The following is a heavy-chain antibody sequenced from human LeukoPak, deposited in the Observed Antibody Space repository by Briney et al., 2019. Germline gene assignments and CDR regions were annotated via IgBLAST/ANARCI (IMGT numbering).Heavy chain of an antibody. V-gene: IGHV1-8*03. CDR1: GYTFTSYD. CDR3: ARDSIAVAGTTLGDAFDI. D-gene: IGHD6-19*01. Sequence: ASVKVSCKASGYTFTSYDINWVPQATGQGLEWMGWMNPNSGNTGYAQKFQGRVTITAEKSTRTAYMELSSLRSEDTAVYYCARDSIAVAGTTLGDAFDIWGQGTMVTVSS. CDR2: MNPNSGNT. J-gene: IGHJ3*02.